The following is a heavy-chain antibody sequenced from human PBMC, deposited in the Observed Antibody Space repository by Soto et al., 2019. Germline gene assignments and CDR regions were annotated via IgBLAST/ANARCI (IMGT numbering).Heavy chain of an antibody. Sequence: EVQLVESGGGLVQPGGSLRLSFAASGFTFSNYAMHWVRQAPGKGLEYVSAISSHGDSTYYANSVKGRFTISRDNSKNTLYLQMGSLRTEDMAAYYCARRYGYNSDYWGQGTLVTVSS. D-gene: IGHD5-12*01. CDR3: ARRYGYNSDY. CDR1: GFTFSNYA. V-gene: IGHV3-64*01. CDR2: ISSHGDST. J-gene: IGHJ4*02.